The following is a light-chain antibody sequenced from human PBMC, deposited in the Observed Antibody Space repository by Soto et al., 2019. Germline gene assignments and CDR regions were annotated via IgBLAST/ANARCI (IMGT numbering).Light chain of an antibody. J-gene: IGKJ4*02. CDR2: DAS. CDR1: QDISNY. CDR3: QQCADLPLT. Sequence: IQMTQSPSSLSAALGDRVTITCQASQDISNYLSGYQQKPGTYPNLLIYDASNLETVVPSRVIGVGYGTDFTLTISSLQPEDTAPYYCQQCADLPLTFGGGTKVEIK. V-gene: IGKV1-33*01.